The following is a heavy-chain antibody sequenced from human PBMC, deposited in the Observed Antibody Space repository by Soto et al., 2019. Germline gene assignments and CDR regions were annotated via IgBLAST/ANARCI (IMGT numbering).Heavy chain of an antibody. V-gene: IGHV1-46*03. CDR3: VTVQEPSTHYYDNYYMGV. Sequence: QVQLVQSGAEVKKPGASVTVSCTASGYTFTSYYIHWVRQAPGQGLEWMGIINPSGGSTSYAQNFQGRVSMPRDTPTITGYMEVSGLRSEDTAMYYCVTVQEPSTHYYDNYYMGVWGNWTTVNVSS. CDR1: GYTFTSYY. J-gene: IGHJ6*03. D-gene: IGHD3-10*01. CDR2: INPSGGST.